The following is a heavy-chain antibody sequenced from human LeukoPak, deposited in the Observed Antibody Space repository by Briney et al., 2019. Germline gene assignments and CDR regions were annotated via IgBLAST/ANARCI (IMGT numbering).Heavy chain of an antibody. J-gene: IGHJ4*02. V-gene: IGHV4-34*01. CDR3: ARDSLGAGTVGATSGY. CDR1: GGSFSGYY. CDR2: IYYSGNT. D-gene: IGHD1-26*01. Sequence: RASETLSLTCAVYGGSFSGYYWGWIRQPPGKGLEWIGSIYYSGNTYYNPSLKSRLTISVDTSKNQYSLRLSSVTAADTAVYYCARDSLGAGTVGATSGYWGQGTLVTVSS.